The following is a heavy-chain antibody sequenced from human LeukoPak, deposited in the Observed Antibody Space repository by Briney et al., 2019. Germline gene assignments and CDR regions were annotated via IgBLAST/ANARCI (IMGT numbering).Heavy chain of an antibody. V-gene: IGHV4-38-2*02. CDR1: GYSISSDYY. J-gene: IGHJ6*03. CDR3: ARGAEGYTFYYYYYMDV. D-gene: IGHD6-13*01. CDR2: IYHSGST. Sequence: SETLSLTCTVSGYSISSDYYWGWIRQPPGKGLEWIGTIYHSGSTYYNPSLKSRVTISVDTSKNQFSLKLSSVTAADTAVYYCARGAEGYTFYYYYYMDVWGKGTTVTVSS.